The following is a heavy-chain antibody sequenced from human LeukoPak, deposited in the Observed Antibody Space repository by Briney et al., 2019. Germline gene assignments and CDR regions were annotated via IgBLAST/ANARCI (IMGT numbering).Heavy chain of an antibody. CDR2: INPNSGDT. J-gene: IGHJ6*02. D-gene: IGHD1-7*01. CDR1: GYTFTGYY. Sequence: GASVKVSCKASGYTFTGYYMHWVRQAPGQGLEWMGWINPNSGDTNYAQKLQGRVTMTTDTSTSTAYMELRSLRSDDTAVYYCARDRLTGTSYGMDVWGQGTTVTVSS. CDR3: ARDRLTGTSYGMDV. V-gene: IGHV1-2*02.